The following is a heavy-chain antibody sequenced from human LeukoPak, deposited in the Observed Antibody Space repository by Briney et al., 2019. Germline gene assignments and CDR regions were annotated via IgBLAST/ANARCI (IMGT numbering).Heavy chain of an antibody. CDR3: ARRPSYDFWSGYYGVDGLDV. D-gene: IGHD3-3*01. V-gene: IGHV5-51*01. Sequence: GESLKISCKTSGYSFVSHWIVWVRQMPGKGLEWLVIIYPGDSDTRYSPSFQGQVTISANKSISTAYLHWSSLRASDTAMYYCARRPSYDFWSGYYGVDGLDVWGQGTMVTVSS. CDR1: GYSFVSHW. CDR2: IYPGDSDT. J-gene: IGHJ3*01.